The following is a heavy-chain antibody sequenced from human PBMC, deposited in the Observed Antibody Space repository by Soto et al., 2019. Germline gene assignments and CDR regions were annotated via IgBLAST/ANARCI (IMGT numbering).Heavy chain of an antibody. Sequence: PSVTLSLTCSVADGSINNYGWSLVGKPPGKGLEWIGYIYYSGTHNYNPSLKSRVTISVDTSKSQFSLKLSSVTAADTAVYYCARGSGGSYGPFDYWGQGTLVTVSS. J-gene: IGHJ4*02. CDR2: IYYSGTH. V-gene: IGHV4-59*12. CDR1: DGSINNYG. D-gene: IGHD5-18*01. CDR3: ARGSGGSYGPFDY.